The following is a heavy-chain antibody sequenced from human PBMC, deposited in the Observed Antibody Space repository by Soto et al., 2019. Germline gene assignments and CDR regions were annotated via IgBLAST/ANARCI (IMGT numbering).Heavy chain of an antibody. D-gene: IGHD4-4*01. V-gene: IGHV4-30-4*01. Sequence: SETLSLTCTVSGGSVISGDYYWSWVRQPPGKGLEWIGYIYYSGSTYYNPSLKSRVTISVDTSKNQFFLKVTSVTAADAAVYSCAGSTITTNPYFAYWGRGTLVTVSS. CDR1: GGSVISGDYY. CDR2: IYYSGST. CDR3: AGSTITTNPYFAY. J-gene: IGHJ4*02.